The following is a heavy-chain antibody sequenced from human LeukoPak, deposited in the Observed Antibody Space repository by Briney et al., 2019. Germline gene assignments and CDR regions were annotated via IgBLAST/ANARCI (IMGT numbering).Heavy chain of an antibody. D-gene: IGHD3-10*01. Sequence: PGGSLRLSCSACGFTFSSYARSWVRQAPGKGLEWLSYISSSSSTIYYADSVKGRFTISRDNAKNSLYLQMNSLRAEDTAVYYCARDSYYGSGSSNWYFDLWGRGTLVTVSS. CDR3: ARDSYYGSGSSNWYFDL. CDR2: ISSSSSTI. J-gene: IGHJ2*01. CDR1: GFTFSSYA. V-gene: IGHV3-48*04.